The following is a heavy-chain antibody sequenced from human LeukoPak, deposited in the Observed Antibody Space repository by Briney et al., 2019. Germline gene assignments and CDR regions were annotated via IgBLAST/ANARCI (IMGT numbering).Heavy chain of an antibody. D-gene: IGHD2-15*01. J-gene: IGHJ4*02. CDR1: GGSISSYY. V-gene: IGHV4-59*12. CDR2: IYYSGST. Sequence: PSETLSLTCTVSGGSISSYYWSWIRQPPGKGLEWIGYIYYSGSTNYNPSLKSRVTISVDTSKNQFSLKLSSVTAADTAVYCCARDRRSGGPDGWGQGTLVTVSS. CDR3: ARDRRSGGPDG.